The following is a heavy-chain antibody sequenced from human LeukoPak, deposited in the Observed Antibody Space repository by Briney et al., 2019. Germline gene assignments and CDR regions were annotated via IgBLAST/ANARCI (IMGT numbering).Heavy chain of an antibody. V-gene: IGHV3-33*01. CDR1: TFTFRSYG. CDR3: ARELTYYYDSSGYYSPYFDY. Sequence: GGSLTLSCVASTFTFRSYGMHWVRQRPGKGLERVTVIWYDGNNKYYADSVKGRFTISRDNSKNTLYLQMNSLRAEDTAVYYCARELTYYYDSSGYYSPYFDYWGQGTLVTVSS. CDR2: IWYDGNNK. J-gene: IGHJ4*02. D-gene: IGHD3-22*01.